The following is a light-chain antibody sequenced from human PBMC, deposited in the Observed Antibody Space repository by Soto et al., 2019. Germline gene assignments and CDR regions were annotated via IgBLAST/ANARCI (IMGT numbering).Light chain of an antibody. CDR3: QQYNDWPFT. V-gene: IGKV3-15*01. Sequence: EIVMTQSPGTLSVSPGERATLSCRASQSVSVNLAWYQQKPGQAPRLLIYGVSTRATGIPARFSGSESGTEFTLTISSLQSEDFAVYYCQQYNDWPFTFGGGTKVDI. CDR2: GVS. J-gene: IGKJ4*01. CDR1: QSVSVN.